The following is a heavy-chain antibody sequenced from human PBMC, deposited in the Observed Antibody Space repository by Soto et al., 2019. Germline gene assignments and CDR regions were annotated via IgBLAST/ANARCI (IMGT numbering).Heavy chain of an antibody. CDR3: ARGYSSSSGWLDP. CDR2: ISYDEGNK. Sequence: QEQLVESGGGVVQPGRYLRLTCAASGFTFSNYALHWVRQTPGKGLEWVASISYDEGNKYYADSVKGRFTISRDNSKNTLYLQMNNLRTEDVAVYYCARGYSSSSGWLDPWGQGTLVTVSS. D-gene: IGHD6-6*01. V-gene: IGHV3-30-3*01. CDR1: GFTFSNYA. J-gene: IGHJ5*02.